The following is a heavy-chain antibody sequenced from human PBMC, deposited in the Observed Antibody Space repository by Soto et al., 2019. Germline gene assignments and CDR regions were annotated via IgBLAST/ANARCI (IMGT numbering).Heavy chain of an antibody. Sequence: QVQLQESGPGLVKPSETLSLTCTVSGGSISSYYWSWIRQPPGKGLEWIGYIYYSGSTNYNPSLKSRVTISVDTSKNQFSLKLSSVTDADTAVYYCARELDGDENALDYWGQGTLVTVSS. J-gene: IGHJ4*02. CDR1: GGSISSYY. D-gene: IGHD4-17*01. CDR3: ARELDGDENALDY. V-gene: IGHV4-59*01. CDR2: IYYSGST.